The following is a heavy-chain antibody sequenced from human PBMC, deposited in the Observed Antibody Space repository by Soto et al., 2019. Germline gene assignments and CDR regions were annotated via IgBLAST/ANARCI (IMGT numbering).Heavy chain of an antibody. CDR3: ARGGFWSGYYTFDP. V-gene: IGHV4-59*01. CDR1: GGSISSYY. J-gene: IGHJ5*02. D-gene: IGHD3-3*01. Sequence: SETLSLTCTVSGGSISSYYWSWIRQPPGKGLEWIGYIYYSGSTNYNPSLKSRVTISVDTSKNQFSLKLSSVTAADTAVYYCARGGFWSGYYTFDPWGQGTLVTVSS. CDR2: IYYSGST.